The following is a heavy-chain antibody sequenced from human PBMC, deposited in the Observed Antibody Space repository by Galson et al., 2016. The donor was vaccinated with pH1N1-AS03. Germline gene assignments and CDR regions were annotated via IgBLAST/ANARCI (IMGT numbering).Heavy chain of an antibody. J-gene: IGHJ5*02. D-gene: IGHD6-6*01. CDR1: GFTFGSYW. V-gene: IGHV3-7*01. Sequence: SLRLSCAASGFTFGSYWMSWVRQAPGKGLEWMANIKEDGSEKSYVDSVKGRFTISRDNSKNSLYLQMNSLRVEDTALYYCARYGSSPWFDPWGQGTLVTVSS. CDR3: ARYGSSPWFDP. CDR2: IKEDGSEK.